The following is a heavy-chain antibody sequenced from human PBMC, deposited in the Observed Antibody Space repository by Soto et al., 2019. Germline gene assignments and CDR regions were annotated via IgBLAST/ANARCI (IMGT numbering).Heavy chain of an antibody. CDR3: AKSARTMVRGGYYYYYMDV. J-gene: IGHJ6*03. D-gene: IGHD3-10*01. Sequence: GGSLRLSCAASGFTFSSYAMSWVRQAPGKGLEWVSAISGSGGSKYYADSVKGRFTISRDNSKNTLYLQMNSLRAEDTAVYYCAKSARTMVRGGYYYYYMDVWGKGTTVTVSS. CDR2: ISGSGGSK. CDR1: GFTFSSYA. V-gene: IGHV3-23*01.